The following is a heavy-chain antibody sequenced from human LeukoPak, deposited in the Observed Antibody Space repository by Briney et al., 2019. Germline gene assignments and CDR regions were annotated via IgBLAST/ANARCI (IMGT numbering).Heavy chain of an antibody. CDR1: GFTLRNYA. V-gene: IGHV3-23*01. D-gene: IGHD4-17*01. CDR2: ISGSGSSGTTT. J-gene: IGHJ4*02. CDR3: AKTYADYEGN. Sequence: AGGSLRLSCATSGFTLRNYAMSWVRQAPGKGLEWVSTISGSGSSGTTTYYADSVEGRFSISRDNSKNTLYLQMHSLRAEDTAVYYCAKTYADYEGNWGQGTLVTVSS.